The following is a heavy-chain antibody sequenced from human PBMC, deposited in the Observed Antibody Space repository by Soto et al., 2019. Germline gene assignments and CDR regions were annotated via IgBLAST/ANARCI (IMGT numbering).Heavy chain of an antibody. V-gene: IGHV3-23*01. CDR3: AKDIVVVPAAHMDV. CDR1: GFTFSSYA. CDR2: ISGSGGST. D-gene: IGHD2-2*01. Sequence: EVQLLESGGGLVQPGGSLRLSCAASGFTFSSYAMSWVRQAPGKGLEWVSAISGSGGSTYYADSVKGRFTISRDNSKNPLYLQMNSLRAEDTAVYYCAKDIVVVPAAHMDVWGKGTTVTVSS. J-gene: IGHJ6*03.